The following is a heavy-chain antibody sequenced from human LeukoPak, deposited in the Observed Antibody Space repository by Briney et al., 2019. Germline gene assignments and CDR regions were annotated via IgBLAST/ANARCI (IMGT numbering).Heavy chain of an antibody. CDR3: ARYSGSYVPFDY. J-gene: IGHJ4*02. D-gene: IGHD1-26*01. CDR1: GGSISSYY. V-gene: IGHV4-59*01. CDR2: IYYSGST. Sequence: NPSETLSLTCTVSGGSISSYYWSWIRQPPGKGLEWIGYIYYSGSTNYNPSLKSRVTISVDTSKNQFSLKLSSVTAADTAVYYCARYSGSYVPFDYWGQGTLVTVSS.